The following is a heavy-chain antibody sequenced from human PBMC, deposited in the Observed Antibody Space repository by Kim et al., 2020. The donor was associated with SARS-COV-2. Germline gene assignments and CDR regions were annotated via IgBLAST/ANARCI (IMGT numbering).Heavy chain of an antibody. J-gene: IGHJ3*02. D-gene: IGHD3-10*01. V-gene: IGHV3-23*01. CDR2: ISGSGGST. Sequence: GGSLRLSCAASGFTFSSYAMSWVRQAPGKGLEWVSAISGSGGSTYYADSVKGRFTISRDNSKNTLYLQMNSLRAEDTAVYYCAKDPGVWFGESYAFDIWGQGTMVTVSS. CDR3: AKDPGVWFGESYAFDI. CDR1: GFTFSSYA.